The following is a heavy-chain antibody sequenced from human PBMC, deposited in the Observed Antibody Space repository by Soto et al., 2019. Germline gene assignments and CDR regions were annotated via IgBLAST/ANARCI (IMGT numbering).Heavy chain of an antibody. CDR2: ISYDGRTE. J-gene: IGHJ4*02. D-gene: IGHD5-12*01. V-gene: IGHV3-30*04. CDR3: ARETRAYEMDY. Sequence: QVHLVESGGGVVQLGKSLRLSYVASAFTFSGYAMHWVRQAPGKGLEWVAVISYDGRTEYYADSVKGRFTISRDNSKNTLYLHMNSLTAEDTSVYYCARETRAYEMDYWGQGTLVIVS. CDR1: AFTFSGYA.